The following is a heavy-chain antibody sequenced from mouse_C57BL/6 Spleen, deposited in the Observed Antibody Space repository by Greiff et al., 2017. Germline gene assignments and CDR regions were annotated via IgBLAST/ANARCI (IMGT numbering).Heavy chain of an antibody. CDR2: IDPEDGET. CDR1: GFNIKDYY. Sequence: VQLQQSGAELVKPGASVKLSCTASGFNIKDYYMHWVKQRTEQGLEWIGRIDPEDGETKYAPKFQGKATITADTSSNTAYLQLSSLTSEDTAVYYCGDYDYDGSYYYAMDYWGQGTSVTVSS. J-gene: IGHJ4*01. CDR3: GDYDYDGSYYYAMDY. V-gene: IGHV14-2*01. D-gene: IGHD2-4*01.